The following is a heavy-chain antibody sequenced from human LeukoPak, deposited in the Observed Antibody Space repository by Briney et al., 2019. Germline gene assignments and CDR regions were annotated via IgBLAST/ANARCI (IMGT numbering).Heavy chain of an antibody. CDR3: ASARGELLWFGEFDANYYYYYMDV. CDR2: ISSDGTNK. J-gene: IGHJ6*03. D-gene: IGHD3-10*01. V-gene: IGHV3-30*04. CDR1: RFTFRNYA. Sequence: GGSLRLSCAASRFTFRNYAMHWVRQAPGKGLEWVAVISSDGTNKDYADSVKGRFSISRDNSKNTLYLQMNRLRADDTAVYYCASARGELLWFGEFDANYYYYYMDVWGKGTTVTVSS.